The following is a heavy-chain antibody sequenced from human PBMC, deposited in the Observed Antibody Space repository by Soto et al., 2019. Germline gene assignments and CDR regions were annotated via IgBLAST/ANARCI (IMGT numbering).Heavy chain of an antibody. CDR1: GFTFSDYY. CDR3: ARSGDNYNRLDY. Sequence: PGGSLRLSCEGSGFTFSDYYISWIRQAPGKGLEWISYSSNSGTFSRYSDSVKGRFSISRDNTKNLLYLQMNSLRAEDTAVYYCARSGDNYNRLDYWGQGNTVTVSS. D-gene: IGHD1-1*01. CDR2: SSNSGTFS. V-gene: IGHV3-11*06. J-gene: IGHJ4*02.